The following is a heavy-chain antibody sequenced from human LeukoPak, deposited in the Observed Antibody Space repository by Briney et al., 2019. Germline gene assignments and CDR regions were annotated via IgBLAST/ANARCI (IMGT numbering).Heavy chain of an antibody. V-gene: IGHV3-48*01. CDR3: ARAVGNHFDY. Sequence: PGGSLRLSCAASGFTFSTYSMKWVRQAPGKGLECVSHISYSSSPIYYADSVKGRFTTSRDNAKNSLYLQMNSLRAEDTAVYYCARAVGNHFDYWGQGTLVTVSS. CDR2: ISYSSSPI. CDR1: GFTFSTYS. D-gene: IGHD4-23*01. J-gene: IGHJ4*02.